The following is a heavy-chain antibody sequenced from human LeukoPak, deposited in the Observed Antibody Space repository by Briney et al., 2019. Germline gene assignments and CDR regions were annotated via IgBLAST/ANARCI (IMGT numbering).Heavy chain of an antibody. D-gene: IGHD2-21*01. CDR3: AKGLYSGTITHVYYYYYYGMDV. Sequence: GGSLRLSCAASGFTFSSYAMSWVRQAPGKGLEWVSAISGSGGSTYYADSVKGRFTISRDNSKNTLYLQMNSLRAEDTAVYYCAKGLYSGTITHVYYYYYYGMDVWGQGTTVTVSS. CDR1: GFTFSSYA. CDR2: ISGSGGST. V-gene: IGHV3-23*01. J-gene: IGHJ6*02.